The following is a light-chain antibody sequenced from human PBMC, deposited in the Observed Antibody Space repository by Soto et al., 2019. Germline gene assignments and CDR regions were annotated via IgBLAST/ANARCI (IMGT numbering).Light chain of an antibody. CDR2: RAS. J-gene: IGKJ2*02. Sequence: DIQMTQSPSTLSASVGDRVTITCRASQSIRSWLAWYQQKPGKAPKLLIYRASTVDSWVPSRFSGSGSGTEFTLTITSLQPDDFATYYCQQYNSYPCTFGQGTKLEIK. V-gene: IGKV1-5*03. CDR3: QQYNSYPCT. CDR1: QSIRSW.